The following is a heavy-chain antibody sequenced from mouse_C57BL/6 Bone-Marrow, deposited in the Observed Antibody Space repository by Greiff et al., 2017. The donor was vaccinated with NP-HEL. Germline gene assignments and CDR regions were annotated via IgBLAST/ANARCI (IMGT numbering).Heavy chain of an antibody. D-gene: IGHD1-1*01. CDR1: GFTFSSYA. V-gene: IGHV5-4*01. Sequence: EVQLVESGGGLVKPGGSLKLSCAASGFTFSSYAMSWVRQTPEKRLEWVATISDGGSYTYYPDNVKGRFTISRDNAKNNLYLQMSHLKSEDTAMYYCARDFTTVVPYFDYWGQGTTLTVSS. J-gene: IGHJ2*01. CDR3: ARDFTTVVPYFDY. CDR2: ISDGGSYT.